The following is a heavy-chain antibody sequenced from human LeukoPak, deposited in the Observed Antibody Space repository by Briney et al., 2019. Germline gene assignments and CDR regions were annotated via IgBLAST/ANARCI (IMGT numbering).Heavy chain of an antibody. J-gene: IGHJ3*02. CDR1: GFTFTNYD. CDR2: ITTTGDT. Sequence: GGSLRLSCAASGFTFTNYDMHWVRQAAGKGLEWISAITTTGDTYYPDSVKGRFTISRENAKNSFYLQMNSLRAGDTAVYYCARHSWNDAFDIWGQGTVVTVSS. V-gene: IGHV3-13*01. D-gene: IGHD1-1*01. CDR3: ARHSWNDAFDI.